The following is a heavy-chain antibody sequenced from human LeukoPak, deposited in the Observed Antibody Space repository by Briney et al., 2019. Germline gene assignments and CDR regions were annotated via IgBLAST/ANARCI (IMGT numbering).Heavy chain of an antibody. V-gene: IGHV4-39*07. J-gene: IGHJ4*02. D-gene: IGHD5-24*01. CDR2: IYYSGNT. CDR1: GGSISSSSYY. CDR3: ARGRRWLQLTYYFDY. Sequence: SETLSLTCTVSGGSISSSSYYWGWIRQPPGKGLEWIGSIYYSGNTYYNPSLKSRVTISVDTSKNQFSLKLSSVTAADTAVYYCARGRRWLQLTYYFDYWGQGTLVTVSS.